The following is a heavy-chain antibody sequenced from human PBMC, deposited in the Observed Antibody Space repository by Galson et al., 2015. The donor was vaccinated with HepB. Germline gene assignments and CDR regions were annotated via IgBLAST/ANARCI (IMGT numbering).Heavy chain of an antibody. Sequence: SLRLSCAASGFTFSSYGMHWVRQAPGKGLEWVAVIWYDGSNKYYADSVKGRFTISRDNSKNTLYLQMNSLRAEDTAVYYCARSGAGTAVVTRWAFDIWGQGTMVTVSS. D-gene: IGHD5-18*01. CDR2: IWYDGSNK. J-gene: IGHJ3*02. CDR1: GFTFSSYG. V-gene: IGHV3-33*08. CDR3: ARSGAGTAVVTRWAFDI.